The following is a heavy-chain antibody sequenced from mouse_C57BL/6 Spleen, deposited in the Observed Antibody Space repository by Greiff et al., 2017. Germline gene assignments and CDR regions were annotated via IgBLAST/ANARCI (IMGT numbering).Heavy chain of an antibody. V-gene: IGHV1-81*01. CDR1: GYTFTSYG. Sequence: QVQLQQSGAELARPGASVKLSCKASGYTFTSYGISWVKQRTGQGLEWIGEIYPRSGNTYYNEKFKGKATLTADKSSSTAYMELRGLTSEDSAVYFCARFTTVVDWYFDVWGTGTTVTVSS. CDR3: ARFTTVVDWYFDV. D-gene: IGHD1-1*01. J-gene: IGHJ1*03. CDR2: IYPRSGNT.